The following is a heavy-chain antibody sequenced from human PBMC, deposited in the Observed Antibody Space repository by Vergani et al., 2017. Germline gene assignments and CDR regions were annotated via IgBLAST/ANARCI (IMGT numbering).Heavy chain of an antibody. Sequence: EVQLLESGGGLVQPGGSLRLSCEASGFSFHGYAMSWVRQAPGKGLEWVSSVSGSSATPNYADSVKGRFIISRDNSKNTLHLQMNSLRADDTAVYYCTKDSRGYTGYFFDYWGQGTLATVSS. J-gene: IGHJ4*02. CDR2: VSGSSATP. V-gene: IGHV3-23*01. D-gene: IGHD5-12*01. CDR1: GFSFHGYA. CDR3: TKDSRGYTGYFFDY.